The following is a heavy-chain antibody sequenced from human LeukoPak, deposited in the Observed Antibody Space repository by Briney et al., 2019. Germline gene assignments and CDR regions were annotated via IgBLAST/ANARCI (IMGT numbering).Heavy chain of an antibody. J-gene: IGHJ5*02. Sequence: PSETLSLTCAVYGGSFSGYYWSWIRQPPGEGLEWIGEINHSGSTNYNPSLKSRVTISVDTSKNQFSLKLSSVTAADTAVYYCARGHYCSSTSCLNWFDPWGQGTLVTVSS. D-gene: IGHD2-2*01. CDR2: INHSGST. CDR1: GGSFSGYY. CDR3: ARGHYCSSTSCLNWFDP. V-gene: IGHV4-34*01.